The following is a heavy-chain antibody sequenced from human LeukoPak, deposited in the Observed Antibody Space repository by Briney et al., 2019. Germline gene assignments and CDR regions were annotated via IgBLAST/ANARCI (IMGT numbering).Heavy chain of an antibody. CDR2: IYPGDSDT. CDR1: GYSFTSYW. Sequence: GESLKISCKGSGYSFTSYWIGWVRQMPGKGLGWMGIIYPGDSDTRYSPSFQGQVTISADKSISTAYLQWSSLKASDTAMYYCASSQNYDFWSGYGMDVWGQGTTVTVSS. CDR3: ASSQNYDFWSGYGMDV. J-gene: IGHJ6*02. V-gene: IGHV5-51*01. D-gene: IGHD3-3*01.